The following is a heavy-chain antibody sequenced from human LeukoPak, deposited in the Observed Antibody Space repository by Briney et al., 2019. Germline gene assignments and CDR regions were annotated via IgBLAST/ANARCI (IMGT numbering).Heavy chain of an antibody. CDR1: GDSFSNNNAA. V-gene: IGHV6-1*01. CDR3: ARGDLRDRYNWFDS. J-gene: IGHJ5*01. Sequence: SQTLSLTCAISGDSFSNNNAAWNWIRQSPSRGLEWLGRTYYRSKWYNDYAVSVKSRIIINADTSKNQFSLQLNSVTPEDTAVYYCARGDLRDRYNWFDSWGQGTLVTVSS. D-gene: IGHD2-21*02. CDR2: TYYRSKWYN.